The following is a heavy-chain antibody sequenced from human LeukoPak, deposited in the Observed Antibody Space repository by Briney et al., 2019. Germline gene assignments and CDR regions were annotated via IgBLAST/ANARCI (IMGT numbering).Heavy chain of an antibody. Sequence: SETLSLTCTVSGGSISSYYWSWIRQPPGKGLEWIGYIYYGGSTNYNPSLKSRVTISVDTSKNQFSLKLSSVTAADTAVYYCARGISSGYYFDYWGQGTLVTVSS. CDR3: ARGISSGYYFDY. J-gene: IGHJ4*02. V-gene: IGHV4-59*01. D-gene: IGHD3-22*01. CDR1: GGSISSYY. CDR2: IYYGGST.